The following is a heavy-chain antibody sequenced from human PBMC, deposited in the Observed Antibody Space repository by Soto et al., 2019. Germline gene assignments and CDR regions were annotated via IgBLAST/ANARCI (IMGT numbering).Heavy chain of an antibody. CDR1: GFSFSPRGVG. D-gene: IGHD1-7*01. J-gene: IGHJ4*02. CDR2: IYSNDHK. Sequence: QITLKESGPTLVKPTQTLTLTCSFSGFSFSPRGVGVGWIRQPPGKAPECLAVIYSNDHKRYNPSLQTRVSTTKDTSKSQGAPRMPNRAPGDTATFFCAHRHGGGTGTAGFDFWGQGILVPVTS. V-gene: IGHV2-5*01. CDR3: AHRHGGGTGTAGFDF.